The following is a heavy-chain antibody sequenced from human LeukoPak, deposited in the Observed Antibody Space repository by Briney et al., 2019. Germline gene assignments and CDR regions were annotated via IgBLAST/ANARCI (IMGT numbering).Heavy chain of an antibody. V-gene: IGHV4-38-2*02. Sequence: SETLSLTCTVSGYSISSGYYWGWIRQPPGKGLEWIGSIYHSGSTYYNPSLKSRVTISVDTSKNQFSLKLSSVTAADTAVYYCARERGQGYSYSYYFDYWGQGTLVTVSS. CDR3: ARERGQGYSYSYYFDY. D-gene: IGHD5-18*01. CDR2: IYHSGST. J-gene: IGHJ4*02. CDR1: GYSISSGYY.